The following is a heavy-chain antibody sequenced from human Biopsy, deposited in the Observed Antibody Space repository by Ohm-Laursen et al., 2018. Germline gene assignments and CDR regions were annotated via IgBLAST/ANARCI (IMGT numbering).Heavy chain of an antibody. V-gene: IGHV4-4*07. CDR2: IYTSGIT. Sequence: SDTLSLTCTASGGSLSSYSRSWIRQPAGKGLEWIGQIYTSGITNYNPSLKSRVTMSVDTSKNKFSLRVSSVTAADTAVYYCARDRDRRGWFDPWGQGTLVTVSS. CDR1: GGSLSSYS. CDR3: ARDRDRRGWFDP. J-gene: IGHJ5*02. D-gene: IGHD1-14*01.